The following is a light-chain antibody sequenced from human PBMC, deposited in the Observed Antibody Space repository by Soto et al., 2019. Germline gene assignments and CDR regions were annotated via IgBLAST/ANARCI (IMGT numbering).Light chain of an antibody. CDR1: SSDVGGYNY. V-gene: IGLV2-14*01. J-gene: IGLJ1*01. CDR2: EVS. CDR3: TSYTSSSTRDV. Sequence: QSVLTQPASVSGSPGQSITISCTGTSSDVGGYNYVSWYQQHPGKAPKLMIYEVSNRPLGVSNRFSGSKSGNTASLTISGLQAEDEADYYCTSYTSSSTRDVFGTGTKV.